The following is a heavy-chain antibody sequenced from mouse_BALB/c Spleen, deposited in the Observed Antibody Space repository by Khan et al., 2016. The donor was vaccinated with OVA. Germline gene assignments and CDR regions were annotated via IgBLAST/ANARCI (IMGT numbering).Heavy chain of an antibody. CDR3: ARCGGNYPSYAMDY. Sequence: QVQLKQSGPELVKPGASVRISCKASGYTFTSYYIHWVKQRPGQGLEWIGWIYPGNINTGYNEKFKGKATLTADKSSSTAYMQLSSLTSEDSAVYFCARCGGNYPSYAMDYWGQGTSVTVSS. D-gene: IGHD2-1*01. CDR1: GYTFTSYY. CDR2: IYPGNINT. V-gene: IGHV1S56*01. J-gene: IGHJ4*01.